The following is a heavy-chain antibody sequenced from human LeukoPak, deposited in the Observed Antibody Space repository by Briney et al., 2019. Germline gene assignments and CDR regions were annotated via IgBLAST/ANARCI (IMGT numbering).Heavy chain of an antibody. V-gene: IGHV4-4*02. CDR2: IFHSGST. CDR1: GDSISSSNW. J-gene: IGHJ4*02. D-gene: IGHD5-18*01. Sequence: SGTLSLTCAVSGDSISSSNWWSWVRQPPGEGLEWIGEIFHSGSTNYNPSLKSRVTMSVDKSKNQFSLKLSSVTAADTAVYYCARGIRGYSFGLVFDYWGQGTLVTVSS. CDR3: ARGIRGYSFGLVFDY.